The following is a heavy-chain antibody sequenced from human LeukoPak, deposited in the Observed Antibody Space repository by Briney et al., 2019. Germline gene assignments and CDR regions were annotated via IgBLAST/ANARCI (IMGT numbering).Heavy chain of an antibody. CDR1: GFTFSSYW. Sequence: GGSLRLSCAASGFTFSSYWMGWVRQAPGMQPEWVANIKKDGSERFYVDSVKGRFTISRDNSKNTLYLQMNSPRAEDTAVYYCARPQNGYSSGWYRSELFDYWGQGTLVTVSS. D-gene: IGHD6-19*01. V-gene: IGHV3-7*01. J-gene: IGHJ4*02. CDR3: ARPQNGYSSGWYRSELFDY. CDR2: IKKDGSER.